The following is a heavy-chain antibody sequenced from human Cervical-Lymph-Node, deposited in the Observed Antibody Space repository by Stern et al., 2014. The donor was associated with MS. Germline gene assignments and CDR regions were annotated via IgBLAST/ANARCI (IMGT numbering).Heavy chain of an antibody. Sequence: EVQLVESGAEVKKPGESLKISCKGSGYSFSSHWIGWVRQMPGKGLEWMAIIYPSDSDIRYSPSFQGQVTISADKSISTAYLQWSSLKASDTAIYYCARQEVDDAFDVWGQGTMVTVSS. CDR1: GYSFSSHW. J-gene: IGHJ3*01. CDR2: IYPSDSDI. V-gene: IGHV5-51*01. D-gene: IGHD2-15*01. CDR3: ARQEVDDAFDV.